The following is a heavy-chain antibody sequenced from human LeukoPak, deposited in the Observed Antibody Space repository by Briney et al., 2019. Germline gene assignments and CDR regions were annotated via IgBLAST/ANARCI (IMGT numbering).Heavy chain of an antibody. Sequence: GGSLRLSCAASGFTFSSYGMHWVRQAPGKGLEWVAVISYDGSNKYYADSVKGRFTISRDNSKNTLYLQMNSLRAEDTAVYYCAKSGGLRLGLYYYGMDVWGQGTTVTVSS. CDR1: GFTFSSYG. J-gene: IGHJ6*02. D-gene: IGHD2-21*01. CDR3: AKSGGLRLGLYYYGMDV. CDR2: ISYDGSNK. V-gene: IGHV3-30*18.